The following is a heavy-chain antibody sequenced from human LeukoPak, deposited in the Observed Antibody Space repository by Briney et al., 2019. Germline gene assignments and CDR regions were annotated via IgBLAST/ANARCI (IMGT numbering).Heavy chain of an antibody. V-gene: IGHV4-59*01. Sequence: SETLSLTCTVSGGSISNYYWSWIRQSTGKGLEWIGYIYYNGESNYNPSLKSRVTISVDTSKNQFALRLTSVSAADTAVYYCARDRGVMGFDSWGQGTLVTVSS. CDR1: GGSISNYY. D-gene: IGHD3-10*01. CDR2: IYYNGES. CDR3: ARDRGVMGFDS. J-gene: IGHJ4*02.